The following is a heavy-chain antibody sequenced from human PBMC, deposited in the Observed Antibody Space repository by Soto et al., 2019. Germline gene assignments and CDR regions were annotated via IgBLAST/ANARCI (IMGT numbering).Heavy chain of an antibody. CDR3: ARGGVVKDHGWFDP. CDR2: IWYDGSNK. V-gene: IGHV3-33*01. J-gene: IGHJ5*02. CDR1: GFTFSSYG. Sequence: GGSLRLSCAASGFTFSSYGMHWVRQAPGKGLEWVAVIWYDGSNKYYADSVKGRFTISRDNSKNTLYLQMNSLRAEDTAVYYCARGGVVKDHGWFDPWGQGTLVTVSS. D-gene: IGHD3-3*01.